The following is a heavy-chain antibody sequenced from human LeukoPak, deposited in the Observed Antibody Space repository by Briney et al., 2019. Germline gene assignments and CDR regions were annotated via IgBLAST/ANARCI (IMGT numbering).Heavy chain of an antibody. CDR2: IYYTGAT. Sequence: SETLSLTCTVSGDSISGYYWSWVRQPPGKGLEWIGHIYYTGATNYNPSLKRLVTISLDTPKNQFSLRLNSVTAADTAVYYCARDRGDGPWGQGTLVTVSS. CDR1: GDSISGYY. V-gene: IGHV4-59*01. D-gene: IGHD3-10*01. J-gene: IGHJ4*02. CDR3: ARDRGDGP.